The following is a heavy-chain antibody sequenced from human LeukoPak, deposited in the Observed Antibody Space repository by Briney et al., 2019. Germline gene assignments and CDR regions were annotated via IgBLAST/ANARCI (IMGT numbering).Heavy chain of an antibody. J-gene: IGHJ6*03. D-gene: IGHD5-24*01. V-gene: IGHV3-21*01. CDR1: GFTFSSYT. CDR2: ISSGSSYI. CDR3: AREYGGYNYAGYYYYYMDV. Sequence: GGSLRLSCAASGFTFSSYTMNWVRQAPGKGLEWVSIISSGSSYIHYADSVKGRFTISRDNAKNSLYLQMNSLRAEDTAVYYCAREYGGYNYAGYYYYYMDVWGKGTTVTVSS.